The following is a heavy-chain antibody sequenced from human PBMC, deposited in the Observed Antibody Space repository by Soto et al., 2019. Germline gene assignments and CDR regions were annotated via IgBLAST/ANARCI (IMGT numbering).Heavy chain of an antibody. CDR2: IKQDGSEK. J-gene: IGHJ5*02. D-gene: IGHD2-8*01. CDR3: ARDFYGVYANGPGEA. V-gene: IGHV3-7*01. CDR1: GFAFWGDW. Sequence: EVQLVESGGDLVQPGGSLRLSCVASGFAFWGDWMSWVRQAPGKGLEWVANIKQDGSEKQYLDSVRGRFTISRDNSTNAVYLQMNSLRAEDTGVYYFARDFYGVYANGPGEAWGQGTLVTVSS.